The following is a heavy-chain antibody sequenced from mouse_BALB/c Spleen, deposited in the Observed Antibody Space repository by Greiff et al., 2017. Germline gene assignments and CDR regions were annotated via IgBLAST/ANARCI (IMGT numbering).Heavy chain of an antibody. CDR1: GYTFTSYW. Sequence: QVQLQHSGAELVKPGASVKLSCKTSGYTFTSYWIQWVKQRPGQGLGWIGEIFPGTGTTYYNEKFKGKATLTIDTSSSTAYMQLSSLTSEDSAVYFCARGGAYGNYWYFDVWGAGTTVTVSS. CDR2: IFPGTGTT. J-gene: IGHJ1*01. D-gene: IGHD2-1*01. CDR3: ARGGAYGNYWYFDV. V-gene: IGHV1S132*01.